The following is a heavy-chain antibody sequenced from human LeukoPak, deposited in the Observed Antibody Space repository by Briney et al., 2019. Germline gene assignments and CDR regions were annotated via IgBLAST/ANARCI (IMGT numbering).Heavy chain of an antibody. Sequence: QTLSLTCAISGDSVSSNSATWNWIRQSPSRRLEWLGRTYYRSKWYNNYAVSVRSRITINPDTSKNQLYLQLNSVTPNDTAVYYCARDGMAVAVGYFDLWGRGTLVTVSS. CDR2: TYYRSKWYN. CDR3: ARDGMAVAVGYFDL. D-gene: IGHD6-19*01. CDR1: GDSVSSNSAT. J-gene: IGHJ2*01. V-gene: IGHV6-1*01.